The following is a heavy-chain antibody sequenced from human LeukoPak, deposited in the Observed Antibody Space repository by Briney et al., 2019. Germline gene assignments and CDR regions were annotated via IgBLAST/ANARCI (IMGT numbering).Heavy chain of an antibody. CDR1: GDSISSSHYY. J-gene: IGHJ4*02. CDR2: IYYSGTT. D-gene: IGHD6-13*01. CDR3: AREPDHIAAAFFDY. V-gene: IGHV4-39*07. Sequence: PSETLSLTCTVSGDSISSSHYYWGWIRQPPGKGLEWIGTIYYSGTTYYNPSLKSRVTISVDTSKNHFSLKLRSITAADTALYYCAREPDHIAAAFFDYWGQGTLVTVSS.